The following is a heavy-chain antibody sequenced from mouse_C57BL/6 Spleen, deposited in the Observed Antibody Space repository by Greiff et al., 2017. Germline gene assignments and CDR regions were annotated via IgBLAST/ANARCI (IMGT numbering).Heavy chain of an antibody. D-gene: IGHD2-4*01. J-gene: IGHJ3*01. CDR3: AREEIYYDYDGAWFAY. CDR2: IYPRSGNT. V-gene: IGHV1-81*01. CDR1: GYTFTSYG. Sequence: VQLQQSGAELVRPGASVTLSCKASGYTFTSYGISWVKQRTGQGLEWIGEIYPRSGNTYYNEKFKGKATLTADKSSSTAYMELRSLTSEDSAVYFCAREEIYYDYDGAWFAYWGQGTLVTVSA.